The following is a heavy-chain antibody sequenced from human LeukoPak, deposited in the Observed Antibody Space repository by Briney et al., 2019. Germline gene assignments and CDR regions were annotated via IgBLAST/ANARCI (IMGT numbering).Heavy chain of an antibody. Sequence: PGGSLSLFYAPSGFSFSDYNMRWVRHARGESLEWVSSITTTGTYNFYGDSVKGRFTISRDNAKNSLYLQMNGLRAEDTAVYYCARDPYSGSYGAYYYYYMDVWGKGTTVTISS. J-gene: IGHJ6*03. D-gene: IGHD1-26*01. CDR3: ARDPYSGSYGAYYYYYMDV. CDR2: ITTTGTYN. V-gene: IGHV3-21*01. CDR1: GFSFSDYN.